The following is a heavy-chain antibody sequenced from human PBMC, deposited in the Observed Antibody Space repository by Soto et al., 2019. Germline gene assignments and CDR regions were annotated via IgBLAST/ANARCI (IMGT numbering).Heavy chain of an antibody. CDR1: GDSISSDGYH. Sequence: SETLSLTCTVSGDSISSDGYHWSWIRQSPGKGLEWIGYIYNGGRTFYRPSLESRINMSLDATKNSYSLRLTSVTAADTAVYYCARAPVGMDSINFFDHWGQGILVTVSS. CDR2: IYNGGRT. V-gene: IGHV4-30-4*01. D-gene: IGHD2-8*01. J-gene: IGHJ4*02. CDR3: ARAPVGMDSINFFDH.